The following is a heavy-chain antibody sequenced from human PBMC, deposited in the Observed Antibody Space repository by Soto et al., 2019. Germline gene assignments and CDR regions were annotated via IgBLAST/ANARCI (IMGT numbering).Heavy chain of an antibody. CDR2: AYYSGMT. Sequence: SETVSLTCTVSGDSIRSGSYYCGWIREPPGKGLELIGSAYYSGMTQSGPPLRGRVTISVDKSKNQFSLRLGHVSAADTATYYCARLPAEGVIAGGAMEVGAKGTTVT. CDR3: ARLPAEGVIAGGAMEV. CDR1: GDSIRSGSYY. J-gene: IGHJ6*04. V-gene: IGHV4-39*01. D-gene: IGHD2-8*01.